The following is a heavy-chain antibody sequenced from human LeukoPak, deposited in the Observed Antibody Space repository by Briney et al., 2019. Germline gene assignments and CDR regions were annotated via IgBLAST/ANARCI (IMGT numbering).Heavy chain of an antibody. CDR2: INHSGST. V-gene: IGHV4-34*01. J-gene: IGHJ4*02. D-gene: IGHD4/OR15-4a*01. Sequence: XXWXRXXXXXXXXXXGEINHSGSTNYNPSLKSRVTISVDTSKNQFSLKLSSVTAADTAVYYCARGFRFYGGRPFDYWGQGTLVTVSS. CDR3: ARGFRFYGGRPFDY.